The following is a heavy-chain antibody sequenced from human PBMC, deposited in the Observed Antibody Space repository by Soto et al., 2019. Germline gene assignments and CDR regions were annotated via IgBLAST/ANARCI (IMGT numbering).Heavy chain of an antibody. Sequence: QITLKESGPTLVKPTQTLTLTCTFSGFSLTETGMGVGWIRQPPGKALEWLALIYWDDDKRYSPSLKRGLTIIKDASKNQVVLTKTNVDAVDSATYYCAHRRSGYFDSWGQGTLVTVSS. J-gene: IGHJ4*02. CDR1: GFSLTETGMG. CDR3: AHRRSGYFDS. V-gene: IGHV2-5*02. CDR2: IYWDDDK.